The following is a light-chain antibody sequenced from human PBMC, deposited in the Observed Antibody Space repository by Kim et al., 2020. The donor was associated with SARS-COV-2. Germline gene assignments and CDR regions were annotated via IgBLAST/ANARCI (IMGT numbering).Light chain of an antibody. Sequence: SASIGDRVTITCRASQSISNYLNWYQQKPGKAPKLLIYAASSLQSGVPSRFSGSGSGTDFTLTISSLQPEDFATYYCQQSYSTPWTFGQGTKLEI. J-gene: IGKJ1*01. CDR2: AAS. CDR1: QSISNY. V-gene: IGKV1-39*01. CDR3: QQSYSTPWT.